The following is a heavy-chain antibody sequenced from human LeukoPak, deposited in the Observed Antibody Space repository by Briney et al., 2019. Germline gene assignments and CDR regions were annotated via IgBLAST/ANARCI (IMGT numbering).Heavy chain of an antibody. J-gene: IGHJ4*02. V-gene: IGHV3-48*02. CDR2: ISSSSSTI. CDR3: ARAYYDSSGYYYQFDY. Sequence: GGSLRLSCAASGFTFSSYSMNWVRQAPGKGLEWVSYISSSSSTIYYADSVKGRITISRDNAKNSLYLQMNSLRDEDTAVYYCARAYYDSSGYYYQFDYWGQGTLVTVSS. D-gene: IGHD3-22*01. CDR1: GFTFSSYS.